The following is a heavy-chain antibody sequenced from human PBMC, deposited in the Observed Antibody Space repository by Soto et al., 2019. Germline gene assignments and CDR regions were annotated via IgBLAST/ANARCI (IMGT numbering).Heavy chain of an antibody. CDR1: GGSISSGGYS. CDR3: AAGGALPRYY. D-gene: IGHD1-26*01. CDR2: IYHSGST. Sequence: QLQLQESGSGLVKPSQTLSLTCAVSGGSISSGGYSWSWIRQPPGKGLEWIGYIYHSGSTYYNPSRKSRGTRSVDRSKNQFSLKLSSVTAADTAVYYCAAGGALPRYYWGQGTLVTVSS. J-gene: IGHJ4*02. V-gene: IGHV4-30-2*01.